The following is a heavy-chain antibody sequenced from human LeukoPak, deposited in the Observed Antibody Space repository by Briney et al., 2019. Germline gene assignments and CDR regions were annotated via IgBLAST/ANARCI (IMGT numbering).Heavy chain of an antibody. J-gene: IGHJ4*02. CDR3: ARGDHGSGSYDY. D-gene: IGHD3-10*01. Sequence: SETLSLTCTVSGGSISSGGYYWSWIRQHPGKGLEWIGYIYYSGSTYYNPSLKSRVTISVDTSKNQFSLKLSSVTAADTAVYYCARGDHGSGSYDYWGQGTLVTVSS. V-gene: IGHV4-31*03. CDR1: GGSISSGGYY. CDR2: IYYSGST.